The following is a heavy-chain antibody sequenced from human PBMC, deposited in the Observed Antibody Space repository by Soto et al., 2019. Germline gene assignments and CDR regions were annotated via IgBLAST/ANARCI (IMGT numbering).Heavy chain of an antibody. CDR3: ERVPIDTYMLYRYDP. CDR2: IYFSGST. J-gene: IGHJ5*02. CDR1: GDSVSSGDYY. D-gene: IGHD3-16*01. V-gene: IGHV4-61*08. Sequence: PSETLSLTCTVSGDSVSSGDYYWTWIRQPPGKGLEWVGHIYFSGSTNYNPSLKSRVTISLDTSKNQFSLKLTSVTAADTAVYYCERVPIDTYMLYRYDPWGQGNMVTVSS.